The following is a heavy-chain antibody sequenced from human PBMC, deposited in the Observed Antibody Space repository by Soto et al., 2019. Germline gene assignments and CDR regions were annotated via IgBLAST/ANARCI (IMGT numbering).Heavy chain of an antibody. CDR1: GFTFSSCA. Sequence: GGSLRISCAASGFTFSSCAMSWVRQAPGKGLEWVSAISGSGGSTYYADSVKGRFTISRDNSKNMLYLQMNSLRAEDTAVYYCAKDLATVTTHRVNCFDPWGQGTLVTVSS. CDR3: AKDLATVTTHRVNCFDP. V-gene: IGHV3-23*01. D-gene: IGHD4-4*01. J-gene: IGHJ5*02. CDR2: ISGSGGST.